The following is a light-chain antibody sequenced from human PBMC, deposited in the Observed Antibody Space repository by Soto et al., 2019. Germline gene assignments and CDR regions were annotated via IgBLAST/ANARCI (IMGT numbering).Light chain of an antibody. CDR3: SSYTSSSILYV. V-gene: IGLV2-14*01. CDR2: DVS. CDR1: SSDVGGYNY. J-gene: IGLJ1*01. Sequence: QSALTQPASVSGSPGQSITISCTGTSSDVGGYNYVSWYQQHPGKAPKLMIYDVSNRPSGVSNRFSGSKSGNTASLTISGLLAEDEAYYYCSSYTSSSILYVFGTGTKVTVL.